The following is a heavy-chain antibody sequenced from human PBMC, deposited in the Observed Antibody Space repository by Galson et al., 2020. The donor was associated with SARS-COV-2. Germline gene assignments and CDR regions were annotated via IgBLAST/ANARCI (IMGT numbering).Heavy chain of an antibody. V-gene: IGHV2-70*11. CDR1: AFSLSTSGLC. D-gene: IGHD3-10*01. J-gene: IGHJ4*02. Sequence: ESGPTLVKPTHTLTLTCTFSAFSLSTSGLCVSLLRQPPATALEWLARIALADDKYYSTSLKTRLPISKDTSKNQVVLTITNMDPVDTVTYYCARSYGSGRPFDYWGKGTLVTGSS. CDR2: IALADDK. CDR3: ARSYGSGRPFDY.